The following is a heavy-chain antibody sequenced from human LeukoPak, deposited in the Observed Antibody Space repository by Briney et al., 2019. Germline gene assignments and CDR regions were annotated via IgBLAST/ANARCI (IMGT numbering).Heavy chain of an antibody. CDR3: ARGRGGSSPPPPFDY. CDR2: ISSRSSYI. Sequence: GGSLRLSCAASGFTLSNYNMNWVRKAPGKGLEWVSSISSRSSYIYYADSVKGRSTISRDTAKNSLYLQMNSLRAEDTAVYYCARGRGGSSPPPPFDYWGQGTLVTVSS. V-gene: IGHV3-21*01. J-gene: IGHJ4*02. D-gene: IGHD6-13*01. CDR1: GFTLSNYN.